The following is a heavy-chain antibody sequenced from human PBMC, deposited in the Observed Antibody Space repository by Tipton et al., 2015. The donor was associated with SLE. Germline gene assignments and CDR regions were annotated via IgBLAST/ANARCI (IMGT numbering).Heavy chain of an antibody. CDR2: ISSSSSYT. J-gene: IGHJ3*02. D-gene: IGHD1-1*01. Sequence: SLRLSCAASGFTFSDYYMSWIRQAPGKGLEWVSYISSSSSYTNYADSVKGRFTISRDNAKNSLYLQMNSLRAEDTAVYYCAKDPQKVDNGAFDIWGQGTMVTVSS. CDR1: GFTFSDYY. V-gene: IGHV3-11*05. CDR3: AKDPQKVDNGAFDI.